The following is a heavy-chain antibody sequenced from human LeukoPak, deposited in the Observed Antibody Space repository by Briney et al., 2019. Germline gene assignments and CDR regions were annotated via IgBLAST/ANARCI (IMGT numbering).Heavy chain of an antibody. CDR2: IYHSGST. CDR1: GYSISSGYY. J-gene: IGHJ6*03. D-gene: IGHD4-17*01. CDR3: ARVTYGDYGYYYMDV. V-gene: IGHV4-38-2*02. Sequence: SETLSLTCTVSGYSISSGYYWGWIRQPPGQGLEWIGSIYHSGSTYYNPSLKSRVTISVDTSKNQFSLKLSSVTAADTAVYYCARVTYGDYGYYYMDVWGKGTTVTISS.